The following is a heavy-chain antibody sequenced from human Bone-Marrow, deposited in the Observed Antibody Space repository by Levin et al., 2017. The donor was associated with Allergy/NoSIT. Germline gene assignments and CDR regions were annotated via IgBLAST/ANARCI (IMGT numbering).Heavy chain of an antibody. Sequence: PVASVKVSCAASGISVSNNHMSWVRQAPGKGLECVAGIYSGGDTYQSDSVKSRFTVSRDNSKNTVYLHMSNLRGDDTAVYYCARGYKSGLSFGWGQGTLVTVSS. J-gene: IGHJ4*02. CDR1: GISVSNNH. CDR3: ARGYKSGLSFG. V-gene: IGHV3-66*01. CDR2: IYSGGDT. D-gene: IGHD5-12*01.